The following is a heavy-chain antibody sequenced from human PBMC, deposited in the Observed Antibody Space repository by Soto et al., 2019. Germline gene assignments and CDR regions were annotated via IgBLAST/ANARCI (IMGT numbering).Heavy chain of an antibody. CDR1: GYTFTSYG. CDR3: ARDPPYDSSGSFDY. J-gene: IGHJ4*02. D-gene: IGHD3-22*01. Sequence: ASVKVSCKASGYTFTSYGISWVRQAPGQGLEWMGWISAYNGNTNYAQKLQGRVTMTTDTSTSTAYMELRSLRSDDTAVYYCARDPPYDSSGSFDYWGQGTLVTVSS. V-gene: IGHV1-18*01. CDR2: ISAYNGNT.